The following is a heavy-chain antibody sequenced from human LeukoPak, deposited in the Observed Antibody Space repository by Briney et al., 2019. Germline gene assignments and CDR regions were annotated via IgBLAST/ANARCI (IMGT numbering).Heavy chain of an antibody. V-gene: IGHV3-30-3*01. D-gene: IGHD5-12*01. CDR3: ARGHGDY. Sequence: PGGSLRLSCAASGFTFSSYAMHWVRQAPGKGLEWVAVISYDGSNKYYADSVKGRFTISRDNSKNTLYLQMNSLRAEDTAVYYCARGHGDYWGQGTLVTVSS. J-gene: IGHJ4*02. CDR2: ISYDGSNK. CDR1: GFTFSSYA.